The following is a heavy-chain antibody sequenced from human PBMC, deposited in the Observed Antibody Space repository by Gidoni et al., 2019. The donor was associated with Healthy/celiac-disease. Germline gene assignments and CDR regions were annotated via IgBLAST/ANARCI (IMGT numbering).Heavy chain of an antibody. CDR2: ISGSGGST. D-gene: IGHD3-3*01. CDR1: GFTFSSYS. Sequence: CAASGFTFSSYSMSWVRQAPGKGLEWVSAISGSGGSTYYADSVKGRFTISRDNSKNTLYLQMNSLRAEDTAVYYCAKVALRFLEWLPRGDDFDIWGQGTMVTVSS. CDR3: AKVALRFLEWLPRGDDFDI. J-gene: IGHJ3*02. V-gene: IGHV3-23*01.